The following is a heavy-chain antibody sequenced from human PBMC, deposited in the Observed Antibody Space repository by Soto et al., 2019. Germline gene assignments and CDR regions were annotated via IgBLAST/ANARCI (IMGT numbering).Heavy chain of an antibody. D-gene: IGHD3-10*01. CDR1: GFTFSSNS. Sequence: GGSLRLSCAAAGFTFSSNSMYWVRQAPGKGLEWVSSISSSSDYIYYGDSVKGRFAISRDNAKKSLYLQMDSLRAEDTAVYYCARGFKYYYGSGKDDAFDIWGQGTMVTVS. CDR2: ISSSSDYI. J-gene: IGHJ3*02. CDR3: ARGFKYYYGSGKDDAFDI. V-gene: IGHV3-21*01.